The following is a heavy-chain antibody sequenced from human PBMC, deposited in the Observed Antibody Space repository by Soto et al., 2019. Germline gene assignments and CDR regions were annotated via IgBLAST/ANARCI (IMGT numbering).Heavy chain of an antibody. Sequence: ASVKVSCKASGYTFTGYYMHWVRQAPGQGLGWMGWINPNSGGTNYAQKFQGWVTMTRDTSISTAYMELSRLRSDDTAVYYCARAVDTAMVYYFDYWGQGTLVTVSS. D-gene: IGHD5-18*01. CDR2: INPNSGGT. J-gene: IGHJ4*02. CDR1: GYTFTGYY. CDR3: ARAVDTAMVYYFDY. V-gene: IGHV1-2*04.